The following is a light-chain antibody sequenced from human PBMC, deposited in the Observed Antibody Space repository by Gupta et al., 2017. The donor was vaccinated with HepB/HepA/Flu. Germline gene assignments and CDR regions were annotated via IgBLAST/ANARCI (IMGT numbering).Light chain of an antibody. CDR2: ASS. J-gene: IGKJ4*01. CDR3: QQYNSPPFT. Sequence: DIQMTQSPSSLSAYVGDRVTLTCRASQDIDMYLTWFQQRPGKAPKSLIYASSILESGVPSKFSGSRSGTDFTLTISSLQPEDFATYYCQQYNSPPFTFGGWTKVEIK. CDR1: QDIDMY. V-gene: IGKV1-16*02.